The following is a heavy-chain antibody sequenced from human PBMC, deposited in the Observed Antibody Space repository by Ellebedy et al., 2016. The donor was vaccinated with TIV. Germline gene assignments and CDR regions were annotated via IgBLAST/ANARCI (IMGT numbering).Heavy chain of an antibody. Sequence: GESLKISCAASGFPFSNYAMAWVRQAPGKGLEWVSAISQSGGDTYYADSVKGRFTISRDNSQITLYLQLDSLRADDTAVYYCAKPPELWLIHTGLVSWGQGTLVTVSS. CDR3: AKPPELWLIHTGLVS. J-gene: IGHJ4*02. CDR2: ISQSGGDT. CDR1: GFPFSNYA. V-gene: IGHV3-23*01. D-gene: IGHD6-19*01.